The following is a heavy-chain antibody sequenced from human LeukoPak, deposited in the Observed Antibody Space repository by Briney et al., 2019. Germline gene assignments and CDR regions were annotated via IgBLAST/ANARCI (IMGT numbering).Heavy chain of an antibody. V-gene: IGHV1-69*13. Sequence: GASVKVSCKASGGTFSSYAISWVRQATGQRLEWMGGIIPIFGTANYAQKFQGRVTITADESTSTAYMELSSLRSEDTAVYYCASITSRGNCSSTSCYGISDYWGQGTLVTVSS. CDR3: ASITSRGNCSSTSCYGISDY. D-gene: IGHD2-2*01. CDR1: GGTFSSYA. CDR2: IIPIFGTA. J-gene: IGHJ4*02.